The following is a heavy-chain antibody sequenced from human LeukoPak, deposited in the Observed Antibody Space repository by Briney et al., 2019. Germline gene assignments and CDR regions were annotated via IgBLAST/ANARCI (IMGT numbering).Heavy chain of an antibody. V-gene: IGHV3-20*04. Sequence: GGSLRLSCAASGFTFDDYGMSWVRQAPGKGLEWVSGINWNGGSTGYADSVKGRFTISRDNAKNSLYLQMNSLRAEDTALYYCARGLYYYGSGSYADDYWGQGTLVTVSS. D-gene: IGHD3-10*01. J-gene: IGHJ4*02. CDR1: GFTFDDYG. CDR2: INWNGGST. CDR3: ARGLYYYGSGSYADDY.